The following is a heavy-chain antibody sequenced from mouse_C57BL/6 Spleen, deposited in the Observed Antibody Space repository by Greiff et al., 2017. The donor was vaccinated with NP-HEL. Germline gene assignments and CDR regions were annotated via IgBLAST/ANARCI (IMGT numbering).Heavy chain of an antibody. CDR2: IYPRDGST. Sequence: VQLVESGPELVKPGASVKLSCKASGYTFTSYDINWVKQRPGQGLEWIGWIYPRDGSTKYNEKFKGKATLTVDTSSSTAYMELHSLTSEDSAVYFCARWPITTVVDWYFDVWGTGTTVTVSS. CDR3: ARWPITTVVDWYFDV. CDR1: GYTFTSYD. J-gene: IGHJ1*03. V-gene: IGHV1-85*01. D-gene: IGHD1-1*01.